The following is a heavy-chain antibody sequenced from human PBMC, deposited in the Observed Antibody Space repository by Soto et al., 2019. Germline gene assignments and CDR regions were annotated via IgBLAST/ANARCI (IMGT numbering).Heavy chain of an antibody. CDR1: GGSISSSSYF. CDR3: ARSIDP. Sequence: PSETLSLTCVVSGGSISSSSYFWGWIRQPPGEGLEWIGSIHYSGSTYYNPSLRSRVTISVDRSKNQFSLKLSSVTAADTAVYYCARSIDPWGQGTLVTVSS. V-gene: IGHV4-39*07. CDR2: IHYSGST. J-gene: IGHJ5*02.